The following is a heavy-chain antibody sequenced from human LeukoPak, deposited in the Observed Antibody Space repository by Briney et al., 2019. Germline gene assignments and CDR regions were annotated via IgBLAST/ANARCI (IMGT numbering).Heavy chain of an antibody. Sequence: SSETVSLTCAVYGGSFSGYYWSWIRQPPGKGLEWIGEINHSGSTNYNPSLKSRVTISVDTSKNQFSLKLSSVTAADTAVYYCASPGGGPTDYWGQGTLVTVSS. CDR3: ASPGGGPTDY. J-gene: IGHJ4*02. D-gene: IGHD3-16*01. CDR2: INHSGST. CDR1: GGSFSGYY. V-gene: IGHV4-34*01.